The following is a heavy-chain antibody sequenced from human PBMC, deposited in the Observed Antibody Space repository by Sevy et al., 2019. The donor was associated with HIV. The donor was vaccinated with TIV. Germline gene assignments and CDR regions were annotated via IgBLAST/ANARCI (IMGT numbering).Heavy chain of an antibody. V-gene: IGHV1-18*01. Sequence: ASVKVSCKASGYTFTSYGISWVRQAPGQGLEWMGWISAYNGNTKYAQKLQGRVTMTTDTSTSTANMELRSLRSDDTAVYYCARFARGTGGYYYYYGMDVWGQGTTVTVSS. CDR3: ARFARGTGGYYYYYGMDV. CDR1: GYTFTSYG. CDR2: ISAYNGNT. D-gene: IGHD7-27*01. J-gene: IGHJ6*02.